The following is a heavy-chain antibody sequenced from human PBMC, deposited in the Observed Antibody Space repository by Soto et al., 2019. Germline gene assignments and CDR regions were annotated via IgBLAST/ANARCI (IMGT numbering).Heavy chain of an antibody. J-gene: IGHJ1*01. CDR1: GDTFTTYD. D-gene: IGHD2-15*01. Sequence: GASVKVSCKASGDTFTTYDINWVRQATGHGLEWMGWINPNSGNIGYAQRFQGRVTMTRDTAIRTAYMEVSSLRSDDTAVYYCAREENCRGGTCYSEYFHHWGQGTLVTVSS. V-gene: IGHV1-8*01. CDR2: INPNSGNI. CDR3: AREENCRGGTCYSEYFHH.